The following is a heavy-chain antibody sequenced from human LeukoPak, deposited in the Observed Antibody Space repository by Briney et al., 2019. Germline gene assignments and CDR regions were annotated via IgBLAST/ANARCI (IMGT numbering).Heavy chain of an antibody. Sequence: GGSLRLSCTASGFTFTNYWLNWVRQAPGKGLECVANIKQDGSEKYYVDSVKGRFTISRDNAKNSLYLQMNSLRVEDTAVYYCAKFKGHYGDSEYYFDYWGQGTLVTVSS. CDR2: IKQDGSEK. CDR3: AKFKGHYGDSEYYFDY. CDR1: GFTFTNYW. J-gene: IGHJ4*02. V-gene: IGHV3-7*03. D-gene: IGHD3-10*01.